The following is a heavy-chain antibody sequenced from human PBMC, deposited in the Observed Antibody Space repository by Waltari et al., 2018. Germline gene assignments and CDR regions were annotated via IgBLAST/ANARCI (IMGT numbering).Heavy chain of an antibody. V-gene: IGHV4-34*01. CDR1: GGSFTSYY. Sequence: QVKLQQWGAGLLKPSATLSLPCSVDGGSFTSYYWSWIRQPPGKGLEWIGELTHRGSTHYNPSLKGRVTMSVDTSKSQFSLKLTSVTAADTAVYYCLNLAYCNPSTCYPRPGWGPGNLVVVSS. CDR2: LTHRGST. D-gene: IGHD2-2*01. CDR3: LNLAYCNPSTCYPRPG. J-gene: IGHJ4*02.